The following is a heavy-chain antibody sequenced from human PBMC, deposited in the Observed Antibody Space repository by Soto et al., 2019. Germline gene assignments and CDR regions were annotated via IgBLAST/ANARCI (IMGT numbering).Heavy chain of an antibody. D-gene: IGHD3-22*01. CDR1: GGTFGSDA. J-gene: IGHJ5*02. CDR2: IIPIFGTT. Sequence: SVKVCCKASGGTFGSDAMTWVRQAPGEGLEWVGRIIPIFGTTNYAQNLQGRVTISADKSTLTSYMELHSLTSDDTALYYCARDRTDSGYYTNWLDPWGQGTQVTVSS. CDR3: ARDRTDSGYYTNWLDP. V-gene: IGHV1-69*06.